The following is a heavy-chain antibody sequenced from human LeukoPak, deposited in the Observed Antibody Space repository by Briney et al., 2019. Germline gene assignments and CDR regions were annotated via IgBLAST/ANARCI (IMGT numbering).Heavy chain of an antibody. Sequence: GGSLRLSCAASGFTFSDYYMSWIRQAPGEGLEWVSYISSSGSTIYYADSVKGRFTISRDNAKNSLYLQMNSLRAEDTAVYYCARVQTYYDFWSGYQGHFCFDCWGQGTLVTVSS. D-gene: IGHD3-3*01. V-gene: IGHV3-11*01. CDR2: ISSSGSTI. J-gene: IGHJ4*02. CDR3: ARVQTYYDFWSGYQGHFCFDC. CDR1: GFTFSDYY.